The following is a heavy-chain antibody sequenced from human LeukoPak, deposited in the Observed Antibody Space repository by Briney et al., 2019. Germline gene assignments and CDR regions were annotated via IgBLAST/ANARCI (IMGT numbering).Heavy chain of an antibody. Sequence: GRSLRLSCAASGFTFSTYGMHRVRQAPGKGPEWVAVIRYDGSNKNYGDSVKGRFTISRDNSKNTLYLQMNSLRAEDTAVYYCARALSAMVPDYWGQGTLLTVSS. D-gene: IGHD5-18*01. CDR3: ARALSAMVPDY. CDR2: IRYDGSNK. J-gene: IGHJ4*02. CDR1: GFTFSTYG. V-gene: IGHV3-33*01.